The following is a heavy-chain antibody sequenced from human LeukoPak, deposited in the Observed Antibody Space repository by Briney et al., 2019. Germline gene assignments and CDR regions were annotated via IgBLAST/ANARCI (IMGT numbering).Heavy chain of an antibody. V-gene: IGHV3-21*06. CDR3: ARERSGPAVRAHNWFDP. CDR2: ISSSSRSI. CDR1: GFTFSGHN. J-gene: IGHJ5*01. D-gene: IGHD1-26*01. Sequence: PGGSLRLSCVGSGFTFSGHNIDWVRQAPGKGREWVSSISSSSRSIYYADSLKGRITISRDNTKNTVFLQMRGLRVDDTAVYYCARERSGPAVRAHNWFDPWGRGTLVIVSS.